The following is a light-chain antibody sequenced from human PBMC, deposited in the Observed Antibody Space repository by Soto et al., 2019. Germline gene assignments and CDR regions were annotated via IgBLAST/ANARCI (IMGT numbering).Light chain of an antibody. CDR3: QQYWIYPLT. J-gene: IGKJ1*01. CDR1: QSVSGW. V-gene: IGKV1-5*03. Sequence: DIPMTQSPSTLSASVGDRVTITCRASQSVSGWLAWYQQQPGKAPKVLIYKASTLESGVPSRFSGSGSGTEFTLTIRSLQPDDFATYYCQQYWIYPLTFGQGTKVEIK. CDR2: KAS.